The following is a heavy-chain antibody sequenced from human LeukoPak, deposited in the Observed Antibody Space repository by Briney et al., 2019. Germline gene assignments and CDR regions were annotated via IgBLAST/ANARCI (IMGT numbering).Heavy chain of an antibody. D-gene: IGHD1-26*01. Sequence: GGSLRLSCAACVFSFSSYWMSCVRLAPGKGLEWVANIKQDGSESNYVGSVKGRFTISRDNAKNSLYLQMNSLRAEDTAVYLCAKASYSKGDYWGQGTLVTVSS. CDR1: VFSFSSYW. J-gene: IGHJ4*02. CDR2: IKQDGSES. V-gene: IGHV3-7*05. CDR3: AKASYSKGDY.